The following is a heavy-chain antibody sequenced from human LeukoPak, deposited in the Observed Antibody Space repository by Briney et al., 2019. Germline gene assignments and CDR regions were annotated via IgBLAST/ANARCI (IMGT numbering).Heavy chain of an antibody. D-gene: IGHD3-22*01. V-gene: IGHV1-2*02. CDR3: ARDRDSSGYLDY. CDR1: GYTFTGYY. Sequence: ASVKVSCKASGYTFTGYYMHWVRQAPGQGLEWMGWINPNSGGTNYAQKFQGRVTMTRDTSISTAYMELSRLRSDDTAVYYCARDRDSSGYLDYWGQGTLATVSS. CDR2: INPNSGGT. J-gene: IGHJ4*02.